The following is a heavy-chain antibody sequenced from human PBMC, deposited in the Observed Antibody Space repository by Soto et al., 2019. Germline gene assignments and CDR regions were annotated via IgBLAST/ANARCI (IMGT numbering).Heavy chain of an antibody. J-gene: IGHJ6*02. CDR3: ARAYLYDFWSGYPWGADYYYGMDV. V-gene: IGHV1-69*13. D-gene: IGHD3-3*01. CDR1: GGTFSSYA. CDR2: IIPIFGTA. Sequence: SVKVSCKASGGTFSSYAISWVRQAPGQGLEWMGGIIPIFGTANYAQKFQGRVTITADESTSTAYMELSSLRSEDTAVYYCARAYLYDFWSGYPWGADYYYGMDVWGQVPTGTVSS.